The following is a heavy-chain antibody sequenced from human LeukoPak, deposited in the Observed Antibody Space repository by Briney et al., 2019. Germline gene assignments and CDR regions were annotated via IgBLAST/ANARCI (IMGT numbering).Heavy chain of an antibody. J-gene: IGHJ6*02. D-gene: IGHD6-19*01. CDR1: GYTFTSYD. V-gene: IGHV1-8*01. CDR2: MNPNSGNT. CDR3: ARHSSGWYYYYGMDV. Sequence: ASVKVSCKASGYTFTSYDINWVRQATGQGLEWMGWMNPNSGNTGYAQKFQGRVTMTRNASISTAYMELSSLRSEDTAVYYCARHSSGWYYYYGMDVWGQGTTVTVSS.